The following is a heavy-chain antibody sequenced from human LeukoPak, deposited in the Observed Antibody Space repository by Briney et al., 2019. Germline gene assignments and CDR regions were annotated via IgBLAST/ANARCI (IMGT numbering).Heavy chain of an antibody. J-gene: IGHJ6*03. CDR1: GYSISDGYY. Sequence: SETLSLTCNVSGYSISDGYYWSWIRQPPGKGLEWIGYIYYSGSTNYNPSLKSRVTISVDTSKNQFSLKLSSVTAADTAVYYCARDKPRLTTIFGVPTPDYYYYMDVWGKGTTVTVSS. CDR2: IYYSGST. V-gene: IGHV4-61*08. D-gene: IGHD3-3*01. CDR3: ARDKPRLTTIFGVPTPDYYYYMDV.